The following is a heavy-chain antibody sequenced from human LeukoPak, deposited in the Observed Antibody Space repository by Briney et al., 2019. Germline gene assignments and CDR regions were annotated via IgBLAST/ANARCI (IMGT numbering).Heavy chain of an antibody. J-gene: IGHJ4*02. CDR3: ARERVGATGTDFDY. D-gene: IGHD1-26*01. Sequence: GGSLRLSCAASGFTFSSYAMHWVRQAPGKGLEWVAVISYDGSNKYYADSVKGRFTISRDNSKNTLYLQMNSLRAEDTAVYYCARERVGATGTDFDYWGQGTLVTVSS. CDR1: GFTFSSYA. V-gene: IGHV3-30*04. CDR2: ISYDGSNK.